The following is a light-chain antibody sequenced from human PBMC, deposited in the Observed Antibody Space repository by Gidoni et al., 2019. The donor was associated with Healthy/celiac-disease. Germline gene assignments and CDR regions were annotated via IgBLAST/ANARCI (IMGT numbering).Light chain of an antibody. J-gene: IGKJ4*01. CDR2: AAS. V-gene: IGKV1-9*01. CDR3: QQLNSYPLT. CDR1: QGISSY. Sequence: DSQLTQSPSFLSACVGDRVTIACRASQGISSYLAWYQEKPENAPKLLFYAASSLQSGVPSRFSGGGAATEFIITISSLQPDDFAPYYCQQLNSYPLTFGGGTKVEIK.